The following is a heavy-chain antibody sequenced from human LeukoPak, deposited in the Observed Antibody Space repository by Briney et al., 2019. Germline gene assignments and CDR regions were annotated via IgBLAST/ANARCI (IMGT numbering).Heavy chain of an antibody. V-gene: IGHV4-30-4*01. CDR2: IYYSGST. CDR1: GGSISSGDYY. J-gene: IGHJ3*02. CDR3: ARVWATTVTTDAFDI. D-gene: IGHD4-17*01. Sequence: PSETLSLTCTVSGGSISSGDYYWSWIRQPPGKGLEWIGYIYYSGSTYYNPSLKSRVTISVDTSKNQFSLKLSSVTAADTAVYYCARVWATTVTTDAFDIWGQGTMATVSS.